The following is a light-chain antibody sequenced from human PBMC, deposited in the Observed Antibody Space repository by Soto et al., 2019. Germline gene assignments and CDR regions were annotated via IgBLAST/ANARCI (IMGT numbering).Light chain of an antibody. J-gene: IGKJ2*01. CDR1: QSVSSY. V-gene: IGKV3-15*01. Sequence: EIVMTQSPATLSVSPGGRATLSCRASQSVSSYLAWYQQRPGQPPRLLIYGASTRATGIPARFSGSGSGAEXXXXXXXXXSEDXAVXXXXXXXTWPPQYSFGQGTKLEIK. CDR3: XXXXTWPPQYS. CDR2: GAS.